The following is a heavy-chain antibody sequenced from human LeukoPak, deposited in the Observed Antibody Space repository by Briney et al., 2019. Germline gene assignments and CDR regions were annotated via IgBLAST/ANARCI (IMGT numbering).Heavy chain of an antibody. CDR3: ARAGYYNFWSGSYREIQEWFDS. Sequence: SETLSLTCTVSGGSISSGSYYWSWIRQPAGKGLEWIGRIYTGGSTNYNPSLKSRVTISVDTSKNQISLKLTSVTAADTAMYYCARAGYYNFWSGSYREIQEWFDSWGQGTLVTVPS. CDR1: GGSISSGSYY. CDR2: IYTGGST. J-gene: IGHJ5*01. V-gene: IGHV4-61*02. D-gene: IGHD3-3*01.